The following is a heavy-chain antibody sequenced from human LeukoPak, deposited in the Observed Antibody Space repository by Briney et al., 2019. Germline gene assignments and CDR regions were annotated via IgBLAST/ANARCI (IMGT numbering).Heavy chain of an antibody. D-gene: IGHD4-11*01. CDR3: ARDDYSNYVFY. V-gene: IGHV4-39*07. Sequence: SETLSLTCTVSGDSISSSSYYWGWIRQPPGKGLEWIGSIYYSGSTYYNPSLKSRVTISVDTSKNQFSLKLSSVTAADTAVYYCARDDYSNYVFYWGQGTLVTVSS. CDR1: GDSISSSSYY. CDR2: IYYSGST. J-gene: IGHJ4*02.